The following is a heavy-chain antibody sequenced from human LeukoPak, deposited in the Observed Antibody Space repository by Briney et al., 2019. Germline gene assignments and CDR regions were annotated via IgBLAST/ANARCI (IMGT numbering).Heavy chain of an antibody. CDR2: FYTSGGI. J-gene: IGHJ4*02. V-gene: IGHV4-61*02. CDR1: GGSINSGPYY. CDR3: ARGEMYYDSSFDY. D-gene: IGHD3-22*01. Sequence: SETLSLTCTVSGGSINSGPYYWTWIRQPAGKGLEWIGRFYTSGGINYNPSLESRPTISVDTSKNQFSLKLNSVTAADTAVYYCARGEMYYDSSFDYWGQGTLVTVSS.